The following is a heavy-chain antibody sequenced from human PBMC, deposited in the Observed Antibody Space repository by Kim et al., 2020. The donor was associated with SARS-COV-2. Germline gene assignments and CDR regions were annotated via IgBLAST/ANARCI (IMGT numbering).Heavy chain of an antibody. CDR3: ASGDRGSGWSA. D-gene: IGHD6-13*01. CDR2: ISFGCDTR. V-gene: IGHV3-23*01. J-gene: IGHJ5*02. Sequence: WGSLRLSCSASGFTFSSYVMNWVRQAPGTGLGWVSAISFGCDTRPYADSVKGRFAISRVNPKNTLYPQVRSLRAEDKAIYYCASGDRGSGWSAWGQWTVLTVSS. CDR1: GFTFSSYV.